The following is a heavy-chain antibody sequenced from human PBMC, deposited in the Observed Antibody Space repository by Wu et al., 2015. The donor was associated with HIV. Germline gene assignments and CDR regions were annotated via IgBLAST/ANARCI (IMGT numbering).Heavy chain of an antibody. D-gene: IGHD3-16*02. CDR2: IIPSFDTT. Sequence: QVQLVQSGAEVKKPGSSVKVSCKASGGTFRNYDVSWVRQAPGQGLEWMGRIIPSFDTTNYAQQFQGRVTITADEYMTTAYMDLTSLKSEDTAVYYCVTGVSFGVGYRYKSPDRWGQGTLITVSS. CDR3: VTGVSFGVGYRYKSPDR. V-gene: IGHV1-69*13. CDR1: GGTFRNYD. J-gene: IGHJ4*02.